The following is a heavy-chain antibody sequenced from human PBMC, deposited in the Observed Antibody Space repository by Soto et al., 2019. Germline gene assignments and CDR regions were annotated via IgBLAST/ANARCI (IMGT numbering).Heavy chain of an antibody. J-gene: IGHJ4*02. Sequence: ASVKVSCKASGYTFTGYYMHWVLQAPGQGLEWMGWINPNSGGTNYAQKFQGRVTMTRDTSISTAYMELSRLRSDDTAVYYCARALRYYDILTGYSPVDYWGQGTLVTVSS. CDR1: GYTFTGYY. CDR2: INPNSGGT. D-gene: IGHD3-9*01. CDR3: ARALRYYDILTGYSPVDY. V-gene: IGHV1-2*02.